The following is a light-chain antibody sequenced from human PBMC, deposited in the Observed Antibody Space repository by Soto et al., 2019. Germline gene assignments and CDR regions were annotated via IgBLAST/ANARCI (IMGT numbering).Light chain of an antibody. CDR3: QQYYNWPPWT. J-gene: IGKJ1*01. Sequence: EIVLTQSPGTLSLSPGERATLSCRASQSVSSSYLAWYQQKPGQAPRLLIYDASNRATGIPARFSGSGSGTGFTLAISSLEPEDFAVYYCQQYYNWPPWTFGLGTKVDIK. V-gene: IGKV3-20*01. CDR2: DAS. CDR1: QSVSSSY.